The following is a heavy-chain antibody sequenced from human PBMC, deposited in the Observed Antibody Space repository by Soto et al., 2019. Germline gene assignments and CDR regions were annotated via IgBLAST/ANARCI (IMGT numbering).Heavy chain of an antibody. Sequence: GESLKISCKGSGYSFTSYWIGWVRQMPGKGLEWMGIIYPGDSDTRYSPSFQGQVTISADKSISTAYLQWSSLKASDTAMYYWARVPTGGYSYVLTTGREGFGASDIWGQGTMDT. V-gene: IGHV5-51*01. J-gene: IGHJ3*02. CDR2: IYPGDSDT. D-gene: IGHD5-12*01. CDR3: ARVPTGGYSYVLTTGREGFGASDI. CDR1: GYSFTSYW.